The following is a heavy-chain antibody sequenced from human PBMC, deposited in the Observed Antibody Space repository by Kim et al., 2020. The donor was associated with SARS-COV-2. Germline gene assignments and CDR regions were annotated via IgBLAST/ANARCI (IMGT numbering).Heavy chain of an antibody. D-gene: IGHD3-10*01. J-gene: IGHJ4*02. CDR3: AVGSRLWFGESNFDY. Sequence: QKFQGRVTSTADESTSTAYMELSSLRSEDTAVYYCAVGSRLWFGESNFDYWGQGTLVTVSS. V-gene: IGHV1-69*01.